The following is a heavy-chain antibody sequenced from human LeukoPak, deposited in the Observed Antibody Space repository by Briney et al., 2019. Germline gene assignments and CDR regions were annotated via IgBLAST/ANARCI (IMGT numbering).Heavy chain of an antibody. D-gene: IGHD5-18*01. CDR3: AKRGRGYSYGYFGYYFDY. V-gene: IGHV3-23*01. J-gene: IGHJ4*02. CDR2: ISGSGGST. CDR1: GFTFSSYA. Sequence: GGSLRLSCAASGFTFSSYAMSWVLQAPGKGLEWVSAISGSGGSTYYADSVKGRFTISRDNSKNTLYLQMNSLRAEDTAVYYCAKRGRGYSYGYFGYYFDYWGQGTLVTVPS.